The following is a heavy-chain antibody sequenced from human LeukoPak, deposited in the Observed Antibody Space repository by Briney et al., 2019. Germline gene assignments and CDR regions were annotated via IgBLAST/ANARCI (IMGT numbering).Heavy chain of an antibody. CDR1: GFTFSSYW. J-gene: IGHJ6*03. V-gene: IGHV3-7*01. Sequence: GGSLLLSCAASGFTFSSYWMSWVRQAPGKGLEWVANIKQDGSEKYYVDSVKGRFTISRDNAKNSLYLQMNSLRAEDTAVYYCASTTQLAPDYYYYMDVWGKGTTVTISS. CDR2: IKQDGSEK. CDR3: ASTTQLAPDYYYYMDV. D-gene: IGHD6-13*01.